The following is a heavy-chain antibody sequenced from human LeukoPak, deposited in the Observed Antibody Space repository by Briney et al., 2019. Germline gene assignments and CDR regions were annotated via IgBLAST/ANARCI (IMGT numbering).Heavy chain of an antibody. CDR2: INPNSGGT. J-gene: IGHJ5*02. Sequence: VASVKVSCKASGYTFTGYYMHWVRQAPGQGLEWMGWINPNSGGTNYAQKFQGRVTMTRDTSISTAYMELSRLRSDDTAVYYCARNRLLSPYGDSFSWFDPWGQGTLVTVSS. CDR3: ARNRLLSPYGDSFSWFDP. CDR1: GYTFTGYY. V-gene: IGHV1-2*02. D-gene: IGHD4-17*01.